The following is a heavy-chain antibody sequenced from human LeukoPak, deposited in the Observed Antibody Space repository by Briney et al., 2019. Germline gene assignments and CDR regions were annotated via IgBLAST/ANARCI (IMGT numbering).Heavy chain of an antibody. J-gene: IGHJ4*02. D-gene: IGHD6-13*01. CDR2: INPSGCST. CDR1: GYTFTSYY. CDR3: ARLSPPADGTQNFDY. Sequence: AAVNVSFKASGYTFTSYYMHWVRQAPGQGREGMGIINPSGCSTSYAQKFQDRVTMTSDTSTSTVYMEMRSLRSEDTAVYYCARLSPPADGTQNFDYWGQGTLVTVSS. V-gene: IGHV1-46*01.